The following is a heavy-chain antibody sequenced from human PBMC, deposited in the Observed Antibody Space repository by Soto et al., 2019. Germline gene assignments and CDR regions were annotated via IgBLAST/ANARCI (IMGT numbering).Heavy chain of an antibody. CDR3: ARRRSGWDYYYYGMDV. Sequence: SETLSLTCTVSGGSISSSSYYWGWIRQSPGKGLEWIGSIYYSGSTYYNPSLKSRVTISVDTYKNQFSLKLSSVTAADTAVYYCARRRSGWDYYYYGMDVWGQGTTVTVSS. D-gene: IGHD6-19*01. V-gene: IGHV4-39*01. CDR1: GGSISSSSYY. J-gene: IGHJ6*02. CDR2: IYYSGST.